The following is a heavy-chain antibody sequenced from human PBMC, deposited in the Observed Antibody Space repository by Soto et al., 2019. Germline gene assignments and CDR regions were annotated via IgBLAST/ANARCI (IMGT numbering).Heavy chain of an antibody. CDR3: ARASDGPFGELPYYFDY. J-gene: IGHJ4*02. V-gene: IGHV4-31*03. CDR2: IYYSGST. Sequence: PSEPLSLPCTVSGGSISNGGYYWSWIRQHPGKGLEWIGYIYYSGSTYYNPSLKSRVTISVDTSKNQFSLKLSSVTAADTAVYYCARASDGPFGELPYYFDYWGQGTLVTVSS. D-gene: IGHD3-10*01. CDR1: GGSISNGGYY.